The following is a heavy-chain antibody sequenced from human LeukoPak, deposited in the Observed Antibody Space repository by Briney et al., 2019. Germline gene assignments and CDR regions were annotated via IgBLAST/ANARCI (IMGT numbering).Heavy chain of an antibody. CDR2: IKSKTDGGTT. CDR1: GFTFSNAW. Sequence: GGSLRLSCAASGFTFSNAWMSWVRQAPGKGLEWVGRIKSKTDGGTTDYAAPAKGRFTISRDDSKNTLYLQMNSLKTEDTAVYYCTTVFRLRYFDWLLDDAFDIWGQGTMVTVSS. V-gene: IGHV3-15*01. CDR3: TTVFRLRYFDWLLDDAFDI. J-gene: IGHJ3*02. D-gene: IGHD3-9*01.